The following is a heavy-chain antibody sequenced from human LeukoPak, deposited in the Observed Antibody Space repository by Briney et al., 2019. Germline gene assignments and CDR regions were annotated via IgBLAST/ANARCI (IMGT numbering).Heavy chain of an antibody. D-gene: IGHD2-15*01. CDR1: GFTFSSYG. V-gene: IGHV3-33*01. CDR2: IWYDGSNK. Sequence: GGSLRLSCAASGFTFSSYGMHWVRQAPGKGLEWVAVIWYDGSNKYYADSVKGRFTISRDNSKNTLYLQMNSLRAEDTAVYYCARDGGVVVAASPDYWGRGTLVTVSS. J-gene: IGHJ4*02. CDR3: ARDGGVVVAASPDY.